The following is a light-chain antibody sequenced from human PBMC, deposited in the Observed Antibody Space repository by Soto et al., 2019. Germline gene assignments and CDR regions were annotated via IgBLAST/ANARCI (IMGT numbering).Light chain of an antibody. CDR1: QSIDRW. J-gene: IGKJ1*01. V-gene: IGKV1-5*03. CDR3: QHYSGSSPWT. CDR2: KAS. Sequence: IQMTQSPSTLSASVGDRVTITWRASQSIDRWLAWFQQKRGKAPKVLIYKASSLKSGVPSRFSGSGSGTEFTLTISSLQPDDFATYYCQHYSGSSPWTFGQGTKVEIK.